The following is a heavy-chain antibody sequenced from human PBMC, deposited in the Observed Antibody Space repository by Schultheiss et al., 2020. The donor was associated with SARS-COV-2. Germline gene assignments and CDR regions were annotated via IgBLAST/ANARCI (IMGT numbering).Heavy chain of an antibody. J-gene: IGHJ4*02. D-gene: IGHD4-11*01. Sequence: GGSLRLSCAASGFTFSSYAMHWVRQAPGKGLEWVAVISYDGSNKYYADSVKGRFTISRDNSKNTLYLQMNSLRAEDTAVYYCARDGSNWAPDYWGQGTLVTVSS. V-gene: IGHV3-30*04. CDR1: GFTFSSYA. CDR2: ISYDGSNK. CDR3: ARDGSNWAPDY.